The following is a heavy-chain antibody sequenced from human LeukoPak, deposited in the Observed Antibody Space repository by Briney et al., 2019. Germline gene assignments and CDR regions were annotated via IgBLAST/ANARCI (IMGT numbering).Heavy chain of an antibody. D-gene: IGHD1-26*01. V-gene: IGHV4-59*01. J-gene: IGHJ4*02. Sequence: SETLSLTCTVSGGSISTYYWSWLRQPPGEGLEWIGYIYYSGSTNYNPSFTSRVTISVDTSKNQFSLTLSSVTAADTAVYYCARNGGSYSFDYWGQGTLVTVSS. CDR2: IYYSGST. CDR3: ARNGGSYSFDY. CDR1: GGSISTYY.